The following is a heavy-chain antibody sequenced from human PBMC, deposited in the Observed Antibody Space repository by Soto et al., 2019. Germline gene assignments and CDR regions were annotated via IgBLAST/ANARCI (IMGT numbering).Heavy chain of an antibody. CDR1: GYTFTSYG. CDR3: ARVLVPLENIYYYYGMDV. D-gene: IGHD3-3*01. J-gene: IGHJ6*02. V-gene: IGHV1-18*01. Sequence: ASGKVSCKASGYTFTSYGISWVRQAPGQGLEWMGWISAYNGNTNYAQKLQGRVTMTTDTSTSTAYMELRSLRSDDTVVYYCARVLVPLENIYYYYGMDVWAQGTTVTVSS. CDR2: ISAYNGNT.